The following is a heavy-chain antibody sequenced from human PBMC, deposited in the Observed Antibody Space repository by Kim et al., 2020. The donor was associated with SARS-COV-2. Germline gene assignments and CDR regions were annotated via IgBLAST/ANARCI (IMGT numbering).Heavy chain of an antibody. CDR3: ARDHSMVATGVDY. CDR1: GCTFSSYA. CDR2: ISPNLGIA. V-gene: IGHV1-69*04. J-gene: IGHJ4*02. Sequence: SVKVSCKASGCTFSSYAISWVRQAPGQGLEWMGRISPNLGIANYAQKFQGRVTITADKSTSTAYMELSSLRSEDTAVYYCARDHSMVATGVDYWGQGTLVTVSS. D-gene: IGHD5-12*01.